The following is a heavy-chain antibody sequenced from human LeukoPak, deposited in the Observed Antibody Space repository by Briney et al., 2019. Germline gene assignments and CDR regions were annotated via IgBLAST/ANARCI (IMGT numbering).Heavy chain of an antibody. V-gene: IGHV3-53*01. CDR2: IYSGGST. D-gene: IGHD3-10*01. J-gene: IGHJ3*02. CDR1: GFTVSSNY. Sequence: GGSLRLSCAASGFTVSSNYMSWVRQAPGKGLEWVSVIYSGGSTHYADSVKGRFTISRDNSKNTLYLQMNSLRAEDTAVYYCARPYGSGSPDAFDIWGQGTMVTVSS. CDR3: ARPYGSGSPDAFDI.